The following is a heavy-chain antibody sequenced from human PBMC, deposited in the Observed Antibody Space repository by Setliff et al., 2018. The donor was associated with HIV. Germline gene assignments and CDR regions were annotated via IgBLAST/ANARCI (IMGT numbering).Heavy chain of an antibody. CDR3: ATGITMAPDY. D-gene: IGHD1-20*01. CDR1: GESFSGYF. Sequence: KASETLSLTCAVYGESFSGYFWSWIRQPPGKGLEWIGEINHSGSTNYNPSLKSRVSISVATSKNQFSLKLTSVTAADTAVYYCATGITMAPDYWGQGSLVTAPQ. J-gene: IGHJ4*02. V-gene: IGHV4-34*01. CDR2: INHSGST.